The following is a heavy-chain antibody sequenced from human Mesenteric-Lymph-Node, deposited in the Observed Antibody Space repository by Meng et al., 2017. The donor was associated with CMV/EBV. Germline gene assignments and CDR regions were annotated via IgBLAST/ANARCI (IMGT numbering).Heavy chain of an antibody. CDR1: GFTVGDVW. CDR2: IKRITNGGTT. D-gene: IGHD7-27*01. CDR3: ATDLG. V-gene: IGHV3-15*01. Sequence: GSLRLSCAASGFTVGDVWMHWVRQAPGQGLEWVGRIKRITNGGTTDYAAPVKGRFTISRDDSKNTLSLQMNSLKTEDTAVYYCATDLGWGQGTLVTVSS. J-gene: IGHJ4*02.